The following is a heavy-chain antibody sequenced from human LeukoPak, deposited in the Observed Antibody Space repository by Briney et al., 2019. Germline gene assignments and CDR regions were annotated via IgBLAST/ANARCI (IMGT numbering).Heavy chain of an antibody. J-gene: IGHJ1*01. CDR2: IIPIFGTA. CDR1: GCTFSSYA. CDR3: AGGPLPAAGEYFQH. D-gene: IGHD6-13*01. V-gene: IGHV1-69*06. Sequence: GSSVKVSCKASGCTFSSYAISWVRQAPGQGLEGMGGIIPIFGTANYAQKFQGRVTITADKSARTAYMELSSLRSEDTAVYYCAGGPLPAAGEYFQHWGQGTLVTVSS.